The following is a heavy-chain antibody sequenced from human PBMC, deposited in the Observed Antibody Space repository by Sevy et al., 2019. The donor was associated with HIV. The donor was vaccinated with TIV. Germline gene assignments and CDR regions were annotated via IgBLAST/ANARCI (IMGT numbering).Heavy chain of an antibody. V-gene: IGHV3-23*01. CDR3: AREGCTKPHDY. J-gene: IGHJ4*02. Sequence: GGSLTLTCAAPGFNFSIYSMCWVRQGQGKGLVWVSTLSFACGQINYAVSVMGRFTMSRDNSKSSVYLQMNNIRVEDTAVYYCAREGCTKPHDYWGQGTLVTVSS. CDR2: LSFACGQI. CDR1: GFNFSIYS. D-gene: IGHD2-8*01.